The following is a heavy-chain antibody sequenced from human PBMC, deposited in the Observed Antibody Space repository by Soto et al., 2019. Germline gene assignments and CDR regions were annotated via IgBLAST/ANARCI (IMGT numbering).Heavy chain of an antibody. CDR3: AHADDYDLLTFDH. J-gene: IGHJ4*02. CDR1: GFSLSTYHMG. Sequence: QITLKESGPTLVRPAQPLTLTCDFSGFSLSTYHMGVAWIRQPPGKALEWLALIYWDDDKRYSPSLKDRLAISKDTTSNQVVLTITNVDPGDTATYFCAHADDYDLLTFDHWGPGTLVNVSS. CDR2: IYWDDDK. V-gene: IGHV2-5*02. D-gene: IGHD4-17*01.